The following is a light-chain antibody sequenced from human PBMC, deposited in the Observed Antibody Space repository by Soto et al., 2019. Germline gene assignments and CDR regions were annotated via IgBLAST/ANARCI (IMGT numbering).Light chain of an antibody. CDR2: DVS. CDR1: SSDVGGYNY. CDR3: SSYTISSTLMV. J-gene: IGLJ2*01. V-gene: IGLV2-14*01. Sequence: QSALTQPASVSGSPGQSITISCTGTSSDVGGYNYVSWYQQHPGKAPKLMIYDVSNRPSGVSNRFSGYKSGNTASLTISGLQAEDEDDYYCSSYTISSTLMVFGGGTKLTVL.